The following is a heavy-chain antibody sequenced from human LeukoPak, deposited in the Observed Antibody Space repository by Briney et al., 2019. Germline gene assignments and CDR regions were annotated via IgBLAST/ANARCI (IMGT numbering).Heavy chain of an antibody. J-gene: IGHJ2*01. Sequence: SQTLSLTCTVSGGSISSGSYYWSWIRQPAGKGLEWIGRIYTSGSTNYNPSLKSRVTILVDTSKNQFSLKLSSVTAADTAVYYCARSSYCNGDCYSGYWYFALWGRGTLVTVSS. CDR1: GGSISSGSYY. CDR3: ARSSYCNGDCYSGYWYFAL. D-gene: IGHD2-21*02. V-gene: IGHV4-61*02. CDR2: IYTSGST.